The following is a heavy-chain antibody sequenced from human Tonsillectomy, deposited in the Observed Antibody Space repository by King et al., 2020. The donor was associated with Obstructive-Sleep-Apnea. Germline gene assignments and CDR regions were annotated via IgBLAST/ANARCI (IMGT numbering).Heavy chain of an antibody. Sequence: QLVQSRGGLVQPGGSLRLSCAASGFTFSSYAMSWVRQAPGKGLEWVSTINNSGGTYSADSVKGRFTISRDNSKNTLYLQMNSLRAEDTAVYYCAKLHGAAMVRWDFDYCGQGSLVTVSS. V-gene: IGHV3-23*04. CDR1: GFTFSSYA. J-gene: IGHJ4*02. D-gene: IGHD3-10*01. CDR3: AKLHGAAMVRWDFDY. CDR2: INNSGGT.